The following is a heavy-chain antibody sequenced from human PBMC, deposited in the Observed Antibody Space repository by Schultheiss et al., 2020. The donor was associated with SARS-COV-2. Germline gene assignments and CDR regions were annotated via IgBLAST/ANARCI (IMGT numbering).Heavy chain of an antibody. CDR1: DYSITSGYY. J-gene: IGHJ4*02. Sequence: SETLSLTCAVSDYSITSGYYWGWSRQPPGKGLEWIGEINHSGRTKYNPSLKIRVTISVDTSKKQFSLKLSSVTAADTAVYYCASSLYSSGWYVYWGQGTLVTVSS. CDR2: INHSGRT. CDR3: ASSLYSSGWYVY. V-gene: IGHV4-38-2*01. D-gene: IGHD6-19*01.